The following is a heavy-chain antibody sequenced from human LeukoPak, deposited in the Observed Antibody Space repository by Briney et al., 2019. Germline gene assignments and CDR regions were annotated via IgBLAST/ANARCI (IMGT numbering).Heavy chain of an antibody. Sequence: ASVKVSFKASGYTLTSNGIRWVRQSPAQVLEWMGWISAYNGNTNYAQKLQGRVTMTTDTSTSTAYMELRSLRSDDTAVYYCARIPNLLGYYMDVWGKGTTVTVSS. V-gene: IGHV1-18*01. J-gene: IGHJ6*03. D-gene: IGHD1-14*01. CDR1: GYTLTSNG. CDR3: ARIPNLLGYYMDV. CDR2: ISAYNGNT.